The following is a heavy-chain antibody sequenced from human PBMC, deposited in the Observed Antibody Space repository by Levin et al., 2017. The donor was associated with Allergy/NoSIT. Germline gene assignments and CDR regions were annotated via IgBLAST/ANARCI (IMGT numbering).Heavy chain of an antibody. CDR2: ISSSSSTI. CDR3: ARDRPLVVPAAMRRGEFDY. CDR1: GFTFSSYS. D-gene: IGHD2-2*01. J-gene: IGHJ4*02. V-gene: IGHV3-48*01. Sequence: GGSLRLSCAASGFTFSSYSMNWVRQAPGKGLEWVSYISSSSSTIYYADSVKGRFTISRDNAKNSLYLQMNSLRAEDTAVYYCARDRPLVVPAAMRRGEFDYWGQGTLVTVSS.